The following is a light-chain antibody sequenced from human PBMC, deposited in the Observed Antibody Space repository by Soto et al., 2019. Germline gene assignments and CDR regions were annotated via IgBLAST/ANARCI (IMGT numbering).Light chain of an antibody. Sequence: DIQYTQFVAALSASVGDRVTITCRASQSISSWLAWYQQKPGKAPKFLIYRASSLEVGVSSRFSGSGSGTEFTLTISSLQPDDFATYYCQQYSSYFYTFGPGTKVDIK. J-gene: IGKJ2*01. CDR2: RAS. V-gene: IGKV1-5*03. CDR3: QQYSSYFYT. CDR1: QSISSW.